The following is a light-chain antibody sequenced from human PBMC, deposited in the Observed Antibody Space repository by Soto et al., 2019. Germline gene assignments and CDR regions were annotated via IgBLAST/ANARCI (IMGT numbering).Light chain of an antibody. V-gene: IGKV1-5*03. CDR3: QQYNSYPT. J-gene: IGKJ1*01. Sequence: GDRVTITCRASQSISSWLAWYQQKPGKAPKLLIYKASSLESGVPSRFSGSGSGTEFTLTISSLQPDDFATYYCQQYNSYPTFGQGTKVDIK. CDR2: KAS. CDR1: QSISSW.